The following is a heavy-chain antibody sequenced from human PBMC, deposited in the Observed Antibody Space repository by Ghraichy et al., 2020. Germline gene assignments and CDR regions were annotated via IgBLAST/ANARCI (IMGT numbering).Heavy chain of an antibody. CDR2: IRATGGRT. J-gene: IGHJ5*02. V-gene: IGHV3-23*01. CDR1: GFTFANYA. CDR3: AKDRGDYWPARFDP. D-gene: IGHD3-3*01. Sequence: GGSLRLSCAASGFTFANYAMSWVRQAPGKGLEWVSSIRATGGRTYYADSVKGRFTISRDNSKNTLYLQMNSLRAEDTAVYYCAKDRGDYWPARFDPWGQGTLVTVSS.